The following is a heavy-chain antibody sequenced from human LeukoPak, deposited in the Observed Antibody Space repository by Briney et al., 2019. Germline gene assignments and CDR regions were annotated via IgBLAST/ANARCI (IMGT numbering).Heavy chain of an antibody. CDR2: ISGGGSST. CDR1: GFTFSNYV. Sequence: PGGSLRLSCAASGFTFSNYVMSWVRQAPGKGLEWVSDISGGGSSTHYADSVKGRFTISRENSQNTLYLRMNSLRAEDTAVYYCAKDGYGVLDYWGQGTLVTVSS. J-gene: IGHJ4*02. V-gene: IGHV3-23*01. D-gene: IGHD4-17*01. CDR3: AKDGYGVLDY.